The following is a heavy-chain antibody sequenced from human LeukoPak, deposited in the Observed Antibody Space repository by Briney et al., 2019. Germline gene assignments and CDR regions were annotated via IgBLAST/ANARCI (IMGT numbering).Heavy chain of an antibody. D-gene: IGHD3-10*01. CDR3: ARPHYYGSGSPITLDY. CDR1: GYTFTSYY. V-gene: IGHV1-46*01. J-gene: IGHJ4*02. Sequence: ASVKVSCKASGYTFTSYYMHWVRQAPGQGLEWMGIINPSGGSTSYAQKFQGRVTMTRDTSTSTVYMELSSLRSEDTAVYYCARPHYYGSGSPITLDYWGQGTLVTVSS. CDR2: INPSGGST.